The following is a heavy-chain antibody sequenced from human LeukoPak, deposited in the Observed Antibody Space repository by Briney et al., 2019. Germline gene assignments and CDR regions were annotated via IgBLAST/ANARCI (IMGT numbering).Heavy chain of an antibody. CDR3: ARDADYYDSSGYYGY. V-gene: IGHV4-39*07. CDR1: GGSISSSSYY. D-gene: IGHD3-22*01. J-gene: IGHJ4*02. Sequence: PSETLSLTCTVSGGSISSSSYYWGWIRQPPGKGLEWIGSIYYSGSTYYNPSLKSRVTISVDTSKNQFSLKLSSVTAADTAVYYCARDADYYDSSGYYGYWGQGTLVTVSS. CDR2: IYYSGST.